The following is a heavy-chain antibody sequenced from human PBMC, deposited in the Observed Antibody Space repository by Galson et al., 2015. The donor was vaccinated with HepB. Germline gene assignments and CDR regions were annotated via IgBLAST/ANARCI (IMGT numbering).Heavy chain of an antibody. Sequence: SLRLSCAASGLTFSSYAMSWVRQAPGKGLEWVSFISYSGDTTYYADSVKGRFTISRDNSKNTLYLQMNSLRAEDTAVYFCAKGSGSYFDYWGQGTLVTVSS. J-gene: IGHJ4*02. D-gene: IGHD1-26*01. V-gene: IGHV3-23*01. CDR2: ISYSGDTT. CDR3: AKGSGSYFDY. CDR1: GLTFSSYA.